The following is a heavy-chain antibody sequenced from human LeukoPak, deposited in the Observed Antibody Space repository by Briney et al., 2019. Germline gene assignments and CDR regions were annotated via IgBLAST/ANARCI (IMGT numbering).Heavy chain of an antibody. D-gene: IGHD3-10*01. Sequence: RSGGCLRLSCAASGFTFSSYWMHWVRQAPGKGLVWVSRINSDGSSTSYADSVKGRFTISRDNAKNTLYLQMNSLRAEDTAVYYCARGSRAQGNAFDIWGQGTMVTVSS. V-gene: IGHV3-74*01. CDR1: GFTFSSYW. CDR2: INSDGSST. CDR3: ARGSRAQGNAFDI. J-gene: IGHJ3*02.